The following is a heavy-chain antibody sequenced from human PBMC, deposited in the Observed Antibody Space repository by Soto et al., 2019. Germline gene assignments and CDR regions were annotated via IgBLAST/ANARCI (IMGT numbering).Heavy chain of an antibody. J-gene: IGHJ2*01. D-gene: IGHD3-22*01. V-gene: IGHV4-61*03. Sequence: WTWIRQAPGTGLEYIGYIFYTGVTNYNPSLSSRVTISLDTSKNHFSLKLNSMTAADTAVYYCVRVLDSSWYADLWGRGTLVTVPS. CDR2: IFYTGVT. CDR3: VRVLDSSWYADL.